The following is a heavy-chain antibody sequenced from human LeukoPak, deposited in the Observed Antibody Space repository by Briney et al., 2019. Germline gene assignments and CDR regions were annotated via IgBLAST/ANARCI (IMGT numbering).Heavy chain of an antibody. V-gene: IGHV4-38-2*02. CDR3: ARRVAAAGTRFFDP. CDR2: IYQSGST. D-gene: IGHD6-13*01. Sequence: KPSETLSLTCTVSGGSISSGYYWGWIRQPPGKGLEWIGTIYQSGSTYYNPSLKSRVIISVDTSKNQFSLRLSSVTAADTAVYYCARRVAAAGTRFFDPWGQGTLVTVSS. CDR1: GGSISSGYY. J-gene: IGHJ5*02.